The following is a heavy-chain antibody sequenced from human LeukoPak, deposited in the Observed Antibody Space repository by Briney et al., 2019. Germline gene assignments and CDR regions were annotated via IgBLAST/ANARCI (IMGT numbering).Heavy chain of an antibody. CDR3: VRGPYGSGISNWFDP. Sequence: SDTLSLTCTVSDGAIAGYSWSWLRQPPGKGLEWIGYIYYSGDTNYNPSLQSRVTVSVDTSKNQFSLKLTSVTAADTAVYYCVRGPYGSGISNWFDPWGQGTLVIVSS. J-gene: IGHJ5*02. CDR2: IYYSGDT. V-gene: IGHV4-59*07. D-gene: IGHD3-10*01. CDR1: DGAIAGYS.